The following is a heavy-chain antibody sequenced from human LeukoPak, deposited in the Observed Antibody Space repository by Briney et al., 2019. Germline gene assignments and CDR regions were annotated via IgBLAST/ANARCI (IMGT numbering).Heavy chain of an antibody. Sequence: GESLQISCKGAGYRFTNSWIGWGRRMPGKGLEGRGVIYPGDSDTSYSPSFQGQATISADKSTSTAHLQWSSLKASDTAMYYCARLLRNIAAAVYYFDYWGQGTLVTVSS. D-gene: IGHD6-13*01. CDR3: ARLLRNIAAAVYYFDY. V-gene: IGHV5-51*01. J-gene: IGHJ4*02. CDR1: GYRFTNSW. CDR2: IYPGDSDT.